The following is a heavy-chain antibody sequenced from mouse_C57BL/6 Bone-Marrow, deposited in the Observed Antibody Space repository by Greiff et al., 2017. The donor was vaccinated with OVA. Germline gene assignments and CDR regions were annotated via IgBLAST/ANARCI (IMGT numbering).Heavy chain of an antibody. V-gene: IGHV5-17*01. J-gene: IGHJ3*01. CDR1: GFTFSDYG. Sequence: EVKLVESGGGLVKPGGSLKLSCAASGFTFSDYGMHWVRQAPEKGLEWVAYISSGSSTIYYADTVKGRFTISRDNAKNTLFLRMTSLRSEDTAMYYCARPRDYGSLFAYWGQGTLVTVSA. D-gene: IGHD1-1*01. CDR2: ISSGSSTI. CDR3: ARPRDYGSLFAY.